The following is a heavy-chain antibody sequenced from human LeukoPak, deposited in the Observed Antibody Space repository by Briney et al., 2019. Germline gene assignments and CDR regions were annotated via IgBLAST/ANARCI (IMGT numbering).Heavy chain of an antibody. CDR2: IYYSGST. CDR1: GGSISSYY. J-gene: IGHJ4*02. CDR3: ARERRAYYYDSSGYPPDY. V-gene: IGHV4-59*12. D-gene: IGHD3-22*01. Sequence: PSETLSLTCTVSGGSISSYYWSWIRQPPGKGLEWIGYIYYSGSTNYNPSLKSRVAISVDTSKNQFSLKLSSVTAADTAVYYCARERRAYYYDSSGYPPDYWGQGTLVTVSS.